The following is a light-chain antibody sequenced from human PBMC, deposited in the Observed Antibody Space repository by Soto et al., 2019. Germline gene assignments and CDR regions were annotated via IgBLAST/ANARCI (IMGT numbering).Light chain of an antibody. V-gene: IGLV6-57*04. CDR1: SGSIANNY. CDR3: SSYAGSNNLHVL. CDR2: ENN. J-gene: IGLJ2*01. Sequence: NFMLTQPHSVSESPGKTLSISCTRSSGSIANNYVQWYQQRPGSAPTTVIYENNQRLSGVPDRFSGSKSGNTASLTVSGLQAEDEADYYCSSYAGSNNLHVLFGGGTKLTVL.